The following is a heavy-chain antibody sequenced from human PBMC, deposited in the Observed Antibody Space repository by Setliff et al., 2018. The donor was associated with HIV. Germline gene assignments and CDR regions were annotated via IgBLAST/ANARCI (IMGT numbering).Heavy chain of an antibody. D-gene: IGHD1-26*01. CDR1: GYTFTNYD. V-gene: IGHV1-8*02. CDR3: AKEGNSVDNWLDP. CDR2: MNPDSRNK. J-gene: IGHJ5*02. Sequence: ASVKVSCKPSGYTFTNYDINWVRQAAGQGLEWMGWMNPDSRNKGYAQRFEGSVTMTWDTSISTAYMELNNVKFEDTAVYYCAKEGNSVDNWLDPWGPGTLVTVSS.